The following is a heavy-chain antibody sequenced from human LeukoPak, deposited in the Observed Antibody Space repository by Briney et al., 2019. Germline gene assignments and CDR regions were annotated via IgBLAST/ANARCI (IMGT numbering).Heavy chain of an antibody. CDR2: INPDGSTT. CDR1: GFTSSRDS. D-gene: IGHD5-24*01. V-gene: IGHV3-74*01. CDR3: ASGVGYKFDY. Sequence: GGSLRLSCAASGFTSSRDSMHWVRHSPGKGLVWLSRINPDGSTTNYADSVKGRFTISRDNAKNTLYLQMNSLRDEDTAVYYCASGVGYKFDYWGQGTLVTFSS. J-gene: IGHJ4*02.